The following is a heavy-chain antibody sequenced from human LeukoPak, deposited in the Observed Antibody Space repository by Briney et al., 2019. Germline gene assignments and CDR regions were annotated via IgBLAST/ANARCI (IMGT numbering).Heavy chain of an antibody. Sequence: SETLSLTCTVSGGSISSSSYYWGWIRQPPGKGLEWIGSIYYSGSTYYNPSLKSRVTISVDTSKNQFSLKLSFVTAADTAVYYCARHADIVVVPAAKYFQHWGQGTLVTVSS. D-gene: IGHD2-2*01. CDR1: GGSISSSSYY. CDR2: IYYSGST. V-gene: IGHV4-39*01. CDR3: ARHADIVVVPAAKYFQH. J-gene: IGHJ1*01.